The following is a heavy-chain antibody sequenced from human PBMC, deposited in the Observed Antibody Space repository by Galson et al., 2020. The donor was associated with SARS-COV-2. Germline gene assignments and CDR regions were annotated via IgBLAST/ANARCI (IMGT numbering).Heavy chain of an antibody. CDR2: IYTAGIT. D-gene: IGHD3-22*01. V-gene: IGHV4-59*10. CDR1: GASISSYD. J-gene: IGHJ6*03. Sequence: SETLSLTCAVSGASISSYDFSWLRQSADKGLEWIGRIYTAGITKYNPSLESRVTMSVDTSKNQFSLNLKSVTAADTAVYYCARDRKYYDISTRRDYYFYMDVWGTGTTVTVSS. CDR3: ARDRKYYDISTRRDYYFYMDV.